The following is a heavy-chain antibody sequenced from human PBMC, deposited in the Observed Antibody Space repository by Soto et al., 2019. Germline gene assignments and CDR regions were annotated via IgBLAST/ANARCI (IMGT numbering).Heavy chain of an antibody. CDR2: IYPGDSDT. D-gene: IGHD3-10*01. CDR1: GYSFTKYW. V-gene: IGHV5-51*01. Sequence: GESLKISCKGSGYSFTKYWISWVRQMPGKGLEWMGIIYPGDSDTRYSPSFQGQVTISADKSISTAYLQWSSLKASDTAMYYCAALQAGTHYYYGMDVWGQGTTVTVSS. CDR3: AALQAGTHYYYGMDV. J-gene: IGHJ6*02.